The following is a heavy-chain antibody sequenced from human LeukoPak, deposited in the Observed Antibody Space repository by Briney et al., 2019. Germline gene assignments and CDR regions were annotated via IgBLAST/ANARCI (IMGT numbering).Heavy chain of an antibody. V-gene: IGHV3-74*01. CDR3: VRGRATNYFDY. J-gene: IGHJ4*02. Sequence: GGSLRLSCAASGFTYSNLWMHWVRQAPGKGLVWVSLIKTDGSSTSYADSVKGRFTISRDNAKNTLYLQMNSLRAEDTVVYYCVRGRATNYFDYWGQGILVTVSS. CDR1: GFTYSNLW. CDR2: IKTDGSST. D-gene: IGHD1-26*01.